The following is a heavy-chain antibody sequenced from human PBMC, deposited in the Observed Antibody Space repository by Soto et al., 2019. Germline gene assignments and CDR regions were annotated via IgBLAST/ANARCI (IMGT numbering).Heavy chain of an antibody. V-gene: IGHV1-3*01. D-gene: IGHD6-19*01. CDR3: ARKHSSGWDDAFDI. CDR2: INAGNGNT. J-gene: IGHJ3*02. CDR1: GYTFTSYA. Sequence: QVKLVQSGAEVKKPGASVKVSCKASGYTFTSYAMHWVRQAPGQRREWMGWINAGNGNTKYSQKFQGRVTITRDTSASTADMELSSLRSEDTAVYYCARKHSSGWDDAFDIWGQGTMVTVSS.